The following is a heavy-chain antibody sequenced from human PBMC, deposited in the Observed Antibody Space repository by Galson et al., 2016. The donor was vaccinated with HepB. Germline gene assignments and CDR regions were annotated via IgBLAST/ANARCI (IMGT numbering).Heavy chain of an antibody. CDR1: GYRFIDSG. Sequence: SVKVSCKASGYRFIDSGINWVRQAPGQGLEWMAWISGHSGKTHFAEEFQGRLTMSTDTSTSTAYMDLRTLTSDDTAMYYCARGGFDILTAWGQGTLVIVSS. J-gene: IGHJ1*01. V-gene: IGHV1-18*01. D-gene: IGHD3-9*01. CDR2: ISGHSGKT. CDR3: ARGGFDILTA.